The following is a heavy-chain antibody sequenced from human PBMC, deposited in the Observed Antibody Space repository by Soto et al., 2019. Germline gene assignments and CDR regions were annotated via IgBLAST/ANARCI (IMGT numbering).Heavy chain of an antibody. CDR1: GFALVDY. Sequence: QVQLVESGGGLVKPGGSLPLSCTASGFALVDYMSWIRQAPGRDLESVLYISGSGAYTTYAESLRGRFTISRDNATNSLYLQMNNVRAEDTAVDYCARDDRNKGFDYWGQGTLVTVSS. V-gene: IGHV3-11*05. CDR3: ARDDRNKGFDY. CDR2: ISGSGAYT. J-gene: IGHJ4*02.